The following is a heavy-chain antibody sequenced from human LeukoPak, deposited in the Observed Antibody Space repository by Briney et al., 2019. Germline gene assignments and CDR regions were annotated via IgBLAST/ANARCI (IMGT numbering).Heavy chain of an antibody. D-gene: IGHD6-19*01. Sequence: GGSLRLSCAASGFTFSSYEMNWVRQAPGKGLEWVSYISGSGSTIYYADSVKGRFTISRDNAKNSLYLQMNSLRAEDTAVYYCARDIWLDPSFDYWGQGTLVTVSS. CDR3: ARDIWLDPSFDY. CDR1: GFTFSSYE. CDR2: ISGSGSTI. V-gene: IGHV3-48*03. J-gene: IGHJ4*02.